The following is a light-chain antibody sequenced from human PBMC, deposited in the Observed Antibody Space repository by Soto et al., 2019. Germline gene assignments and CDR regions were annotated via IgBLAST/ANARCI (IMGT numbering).Light chain of an antibody. Sequence: DIQITQSPSSLSASVGDRVTITCRASQGISNYLAWYQQKPGKVPKLLIYAASTLHSGVPSRFSGSGAGTYCTRTISSLQPEDVETYYCPKYNSATWTFGQGTKVDIK. CDR2: AAS. V-gene: IGKV1-27*01. J-gene: IGKJ1*01. CDR3: PKYNSATWT. CDR1: QGISNY.